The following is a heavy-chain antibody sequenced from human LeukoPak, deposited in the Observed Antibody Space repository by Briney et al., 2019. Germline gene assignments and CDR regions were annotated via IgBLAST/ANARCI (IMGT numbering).Heavy chain of an antibody. CDR2: ISGSGGST. V-gene: IGHV3-23*01. D-gene: IGHD3-22*01. CDR1: GFTFSSYA. Sequence: GGSLRLSCAASGFTFSSYAMSWVRQAPGKGLEWVSAISGSGGSTYYADSVKGRFTTSRDNSKNTLYLQMNSLRAEGTAVYYCAKLYYYDSSGYYEGTDYWGQGTLVTVSS. CDR3: AKLYYYDSSGYYEGTDY. J-gene: IGHJ4*02.